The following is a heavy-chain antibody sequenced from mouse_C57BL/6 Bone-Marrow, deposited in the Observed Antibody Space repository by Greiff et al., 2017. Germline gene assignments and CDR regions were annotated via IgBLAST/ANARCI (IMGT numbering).Heavy chain of an antibody. CDR3: ARFIYYDYDYFDY. Sequence: QVQLQQSGAELVRPGTSVKVSCKASGYAFTNYLIEWVKQRPGQGLEWIGVINPGSGGTNYNEKFKGKATLTADKSSSTAYMQLSSLTSEDSAVYFCARFIYYDYDYFDYWAKGTPLTVSS. CDR1: GYAFTNYL. J-gene: IGHJ2*01. D-gene: IGHD2-4*01. V-gene: IGHV1-54*01. CDR2: INPGSGGT.